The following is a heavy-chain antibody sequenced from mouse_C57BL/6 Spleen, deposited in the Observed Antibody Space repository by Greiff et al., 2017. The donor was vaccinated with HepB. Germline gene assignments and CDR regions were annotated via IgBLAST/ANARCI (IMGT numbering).Heavy chain of an antibody. Sequence: EVQLQQSGAELVRPGASVKLSCTASGFNIKDYYMHWVKQRPEQGLEWIGRIDPEDGDTEYAPKFQGKATMTADTSSNTAYMQLSSLTSEDTAVYYCTTYDYYGSSYADYWGQGTTLTVSS. CDR2: IDPEDGDT. J-gene: IGHJ2*01. D-gene: IGHD1-1*01. V-gene: IGHV14-1*01. CDR1: GFNIKDYY. CDR3: TTYDYYGSSYADY.